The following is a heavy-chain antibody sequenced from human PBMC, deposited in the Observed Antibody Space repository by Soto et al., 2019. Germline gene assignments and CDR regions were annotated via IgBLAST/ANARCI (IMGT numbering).Heavy chain of an antibody. D-gene: IGHD3-3*01. V-gene: IGHV4-61*01. J-gene: IGHJ5*02. CDR1: GGFVSSGSYY. CDR3: ARLSATIFGVVIHVDWFDP. CDR2: IYYSGST. Sequence: SETLSLTCAVYGGFVSSGSYYWSWIRQPPGKGLEWIGYIYYSGSTNYNPSLKSRVTISVDTSKNQFSLKLSSVTAADTAVYYCARLSATIFGVVIHVDWFDPWGQGTLVTVS.